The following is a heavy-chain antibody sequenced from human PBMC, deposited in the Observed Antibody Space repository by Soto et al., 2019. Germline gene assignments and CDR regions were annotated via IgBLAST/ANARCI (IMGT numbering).Heavy chain of an antibody. CDR3: ARVRRCGSSNSCYKDV. CDR2: IWYDGSNK. J-gene: IGHJ6*03. D-gene: IGHD2-2*01. CDR1: GFTFSSYG. Sequence: SLRLSCAASGFTFSSYGMHWVRQAPGKGLEWVAVIWYDGSNKYYADSVKGRFTISRDNSKNTLYLQMNSLRAEDTAVYYCARVRRCGSSNSCYKDVWGKGTTVTVSS. V-gene: IGHV3-33*01.